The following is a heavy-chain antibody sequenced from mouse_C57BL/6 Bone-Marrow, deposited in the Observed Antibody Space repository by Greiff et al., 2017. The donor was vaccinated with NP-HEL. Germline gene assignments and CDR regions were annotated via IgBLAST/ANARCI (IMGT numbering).Heavy chain of an antibody. Sequence: VKLMESGAELVRPGASVKLSCKASGYTFTDYYINWVKQRPGQGLEWIARIYPGSGNTYYNEKFKGKATLTAEKSSSTAYMQLSSLTSEDSAVYFCARLPAYWGQGTLVTVSA. J-gene: IGHJ3*01. CDR3: ARLPAY. CDR1: GYTFTDYY. CDR2: IYPGSGNT. D-gene: IGHD6-1*01. V-gene: IGHV1-76*01.